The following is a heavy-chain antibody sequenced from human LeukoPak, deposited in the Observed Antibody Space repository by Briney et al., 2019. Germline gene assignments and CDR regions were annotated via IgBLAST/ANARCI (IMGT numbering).Heavy chain of an antibody. J-gene: IGHJ6*03. CDR1: GFTFSSYG. D-gene: IGHD3-16*01. CDR2: ISYDGSNK. V-gene: IGHV3-30*01. Sequence: GGSLRLSCAASGFTFSSYGLHWVRQAPGKGLEWVAGISYDGSNKYYADSVKGRFTISRDNSKNTVYLQMNSLRAEDTAVYYCARDLATLGVDLWGKGTTDSVS. CDR3: ARDLATLGVDL.